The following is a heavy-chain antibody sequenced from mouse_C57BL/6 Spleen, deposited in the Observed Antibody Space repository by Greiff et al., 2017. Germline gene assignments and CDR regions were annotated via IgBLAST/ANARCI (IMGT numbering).Heavy chain of an antibody. J-gene: IGHJ3*01. CDR2: IYPYNGVS. CDR1: GYSFTGYY. Sequence: VQLQQSGPELVKPGASVKISCKASGYSFTGYYMHWVKQSHGNILDWIGFIYPYNGVSSYNQTFKGKDTLTVDKSSSTAYMELRRRTAEDSAVNYGGRWRGESDYWGKGTLVTVSA. V-gene: IGHV1-31*01. CDR3: GRWRGESDY.